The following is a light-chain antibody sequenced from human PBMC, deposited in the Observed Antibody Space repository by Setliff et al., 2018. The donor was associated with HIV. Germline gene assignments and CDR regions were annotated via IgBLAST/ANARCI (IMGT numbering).Light chain of an antibody. CDR1: SSDIGAFNY. CDR3: SSYTSHSLFV. Sequence: QSVLTQPPSASGSPGQSVTISCTGTSSDIGAFNYVSWYQQYPGKVPKLMIYEVSNRPSGISTRFSGSKSANTASLTISGLQAEDEADYYCSSYTSHSLFVFGPGTKVTVL. CDR2: EVS. J-gene: IGLJ1*01. V-gene: IGLV2-14*01.